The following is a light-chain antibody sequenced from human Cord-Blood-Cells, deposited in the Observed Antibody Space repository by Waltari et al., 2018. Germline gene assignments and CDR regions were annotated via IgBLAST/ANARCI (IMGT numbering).Light chain of an antibody. CDR2: WAS. Sequence: DIVMSQSPDSLAVSPGERATINCKSSQSVLYISNNKNYLAWYEQKPGQHSKLLIYWASTREFWVPDRFSGSGSRTYFTLTISGLQAEDVAVYYCEQYYSTPYSFGQWTKLEI. CDR3: EQYYSTPYS. CDR1: QSVLYISNNKNY. J-gene: IGKJ2*03. V-gene: IGKV4-1*01.